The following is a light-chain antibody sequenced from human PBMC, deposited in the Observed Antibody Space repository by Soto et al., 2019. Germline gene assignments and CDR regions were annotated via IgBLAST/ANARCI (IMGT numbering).Light chain of an antibody. CDR2: AAS. CDR3: QQSYSTPLT. V-gene: IGKV1-39*01. J-gene: IGKJ4*01. CDR1: QGISSW. Sequence: DIQMTQSPSSLSASVGDRVTIACRASQGISSWLAWYQQKPEKAPKLLIFAASSLQSGVPSRFSGSRSGTDFTLTISSLQPEDFATYYCQQSYSTPLTFGGGTKVDIK.